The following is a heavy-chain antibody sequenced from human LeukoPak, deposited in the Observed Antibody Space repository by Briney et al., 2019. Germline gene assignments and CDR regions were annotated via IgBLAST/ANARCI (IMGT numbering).Heavy chain of an antibody. D-gene: IGHD3-3*01. Sequence: ASVKVSCKASGGTFSSYAISWVRQAPGQGLEWMGGIIPIFGTANYAQKFQGRVTITTDESTSTAYMELSSLRSEDTAVYYCAGTAYNKRFLEWLLSFDYWGQGTLVTVSS. CDR1: GGTFSSYA. CDR2: IIPIFGTA. CDR3: AGTAYNKRFLEWLLSFDY. V-gene: IGHV1-69*05. J-gene: IGHJ4*02.